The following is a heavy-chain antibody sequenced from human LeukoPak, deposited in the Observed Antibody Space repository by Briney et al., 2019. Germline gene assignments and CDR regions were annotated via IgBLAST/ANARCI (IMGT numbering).Heavy chain of an antibody. V-gene: IGHV3-74*01. Sequence: GGSLRLSCAASGFTFSSYWMHWVRQAPGKGLVWVSRIDTDGSNTAYADSVKGRFTISRDNAKNSLYLQMNSLRAEDTAVYYCARMASLGFDPWGQGTLVTVSS. J-gene: IGHJ5*02. CDR3: ARMASLGFDP. D-gene: IGHD3-3*02. CDR1: GFTFSSYW. CDR2: IDTDGSNT.